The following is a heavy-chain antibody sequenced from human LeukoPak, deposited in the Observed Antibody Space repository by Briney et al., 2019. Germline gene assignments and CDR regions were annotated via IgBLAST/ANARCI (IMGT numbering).Heavy chain of an antibody. J-gene: IGHJ3*02. CDR3: AKLHTIFGVADAFDI. D-gene: IGHD3-3*01. V-gene: IGHV3-30-3*01. CDR2: ISYDGSNK. Sequence: PGGSLRLSCAASGFTFSSYAMHWVRQAPGKGLEWVAVISYDGSNKYYADSVKGRFTISRDNSKNTLYLQMNSLRAEDTAVYYCAKLHTIFGVADAFDIWGQGTMVTVSS. CDR1: GFTFSSYA.